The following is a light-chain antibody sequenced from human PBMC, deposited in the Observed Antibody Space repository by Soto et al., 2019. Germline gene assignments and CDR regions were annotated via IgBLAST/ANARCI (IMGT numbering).Light chain of an antibody. V-gene: IGKV3-15*01. Sequence: EILMTQSPATLSVSPGERATLSCRASQSVNNNLAWYQQKPGQAPRLLIYRASTRATGIPARFSGSGSETEFTLTISSLQSEDFAVYYCQEYNGWPPYTFGQGTKVDI. CDR3: QEYNGWPPYT. CDR1: QSVNNN. CDR2: RAS. J-gene: IGKJ2*01.